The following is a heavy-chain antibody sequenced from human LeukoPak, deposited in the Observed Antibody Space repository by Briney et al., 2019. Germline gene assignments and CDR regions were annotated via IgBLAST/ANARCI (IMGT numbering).Heavy chain of an antibody. V-gene: IGHV1-46*01. CDR1: GYTFTSYY. CDR2: INPSGGST. CDR3: ARDFAYGSGSTHFDY. J-gene: IGHJ4*02. D-gene: IGHD3-10*01. Sequence: GASVKVSCKASGYTFTSYYMHWVRQAPGQGLEWMGIINPSGGSTNYAQKFQGRVTMTRDTSTSTVYKELSSLRSEDTAVYYCARDFAYGSGSTHFDYWGQGTLVTVSS.